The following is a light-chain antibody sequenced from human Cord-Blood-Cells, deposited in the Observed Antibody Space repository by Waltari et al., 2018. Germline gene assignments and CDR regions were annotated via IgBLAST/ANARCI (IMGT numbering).Light chain of an antibody. Sequence: EIVLTQSPGTLSLSPGERATLSCRASQSDSSSYLAWYQQKPGQAPRLLIYGASSRATGIPDRFSGSGSGTGFTLTISRLEPEDFAVYYCQQYGSSPPWTFGQGTKVEIK. CDR1: QSDSSSY. J-gene: IGKJ1*01. V-gene: IGKV3-20*01. CDR2: GAS. CDR3: QQYGSSPPWT.